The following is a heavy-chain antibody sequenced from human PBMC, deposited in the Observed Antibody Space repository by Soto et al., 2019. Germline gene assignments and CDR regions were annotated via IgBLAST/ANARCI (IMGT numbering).Heavy chain of an antibody. V-gene: IGHV4-31*03. Sequence: SETLSLTCSVSGASIRSGGYYWSWLRQSPGKGLEWIGHIYYTGSTSYSPSLKSRLTISLDTSKNQFSLDLRSVTAADTAMYYCARIEMASIKWGRGTLVTVSS. CDR3: ARIEMASIK. CDR1: GASIRSGGYY. CDR2: IYYTGST. J-gene: IGHJ4*02.